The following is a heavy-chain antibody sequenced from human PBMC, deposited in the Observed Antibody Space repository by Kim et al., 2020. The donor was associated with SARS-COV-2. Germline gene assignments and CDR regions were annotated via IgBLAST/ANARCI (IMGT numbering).Heavy chain of an antibody. CDR2: IIPILGIA. CDR1: GGTFSSYA. Sequence: SVKVSCKASGGTFSSYAISWVRQAPGQGLEWMGRIIPILGIANYAQKFQGRVTITADKSTSTAYMELSSLRSEDTAVYYCARGIATSGSYYGVRYYFDYWGQGTLVTVSS. CDR3: ARGIATSGSYYGVRYYFDY. V-gene: IGHV1-69*04. D-gene: IGHD1-26*01. J-gene: IGHJ4*02.